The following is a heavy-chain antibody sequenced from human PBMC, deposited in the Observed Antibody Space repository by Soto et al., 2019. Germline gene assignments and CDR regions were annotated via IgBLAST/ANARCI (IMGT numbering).Heavy chain of an antibody. J-gene: IGHJ6*02. V-gene: IGHV3-13*05. CDR3: ARAYLGRLPRRADYYYALDV. Sequence: EGSLRLSCAASGFTFTSYDMHWVRQVPGKGLEWVSAICSAHDPYYLGSVKGRFSISRENAKNSLYLQMNSLTTGDTAVYYCARAYLGRLPRRADYYYALDVWGQGTTVTVSS. D-gene: IGHD1-26*01. CDR2: ICSAHDP. CDR1: GFTFTSYD.